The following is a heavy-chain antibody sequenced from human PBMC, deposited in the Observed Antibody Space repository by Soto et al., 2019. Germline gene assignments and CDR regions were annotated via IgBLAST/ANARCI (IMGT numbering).Heavy chain of an antibody. Sequence: PGESLKISCQGSGYSFTSYWIGWVRQMPGKGLEWMGIIYPGDSDTRYSPSFQGQVTISADKSISTAYLQWSSLKASDTAMYYCARTSAAGKNYNGMDVWGQGTTVTVS. CDR3: ARTSAAGKNYNGMDV. CDR2: IYPGDSDT. CDR1: GYSFTSYW. V-gene: IGHV5-51*01. J-gene: IGHJ6*02. D-gene: IGHD6-13*01.